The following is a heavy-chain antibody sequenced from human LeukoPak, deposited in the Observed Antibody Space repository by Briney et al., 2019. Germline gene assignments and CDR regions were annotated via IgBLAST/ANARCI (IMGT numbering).Heavy chain of an antibody. V-gene: IGHV3-23*01. CDR3: AKGNYYDSSGYYRYFDY. CDR2: ISGSGGST. Sequence: LPGGSLRLSCAASGSTFSSYAMSWVRQAPGKGLEWVSAISGSGGSTYYADSVKGRFTISRDNSKNTLYLQMNSLRAEDTAVYYCAKGNYYDSSGYYRYFDYWGQGTLVTASS. D-gene: IGHD3-22*01. J-gene: IGHJ4*02. CDR1: GSTFSSYA.